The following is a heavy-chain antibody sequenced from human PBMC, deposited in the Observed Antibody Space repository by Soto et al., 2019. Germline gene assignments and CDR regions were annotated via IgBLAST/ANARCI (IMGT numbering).Heavy chain of an antibody. V-gene: IGHV3-74*01. CDR2: INTDESST. J-gene: IGHJ4*02. CDR1: GFTFSSYW. CDR3: TRRGPVTGLAY. Sequence: EVQLVESGGGLVQPGGSLRLSCAASGFTFSSYWMHWVRQAPGKGLVWVSRINTDESSTTYADSVKGRFTISRDNAKNTLYLQMNSLSAEDTAVYYCTRRGPVTGLAYWGQGTLVTVSS. D-gene: IGHD1-20*01.